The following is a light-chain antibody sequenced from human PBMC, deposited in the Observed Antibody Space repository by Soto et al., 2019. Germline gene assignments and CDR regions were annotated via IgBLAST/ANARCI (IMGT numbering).Light chain of an antibody. CDR3: VSWDDSLSGLV. J-gene: IGLJ1*01. V-gene: IGLV1-47*02. Sequence: QSVLTQPPSVSGAPGQRVTISCTGSSSNIGAAFHVHWYRHPPGTAPQLLIYSNNQRPSGVPDRFSGSKSGTSASLAISGLRSEDEADYYCVSWDDSLSGLVFGTGTKLTVL. CDR2: SNN. CDR1: SSNIGAAFH.